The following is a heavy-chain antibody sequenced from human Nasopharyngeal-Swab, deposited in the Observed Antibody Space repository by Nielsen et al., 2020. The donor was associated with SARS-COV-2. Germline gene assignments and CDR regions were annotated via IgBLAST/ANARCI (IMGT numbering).Heavy chain of an antibody. D-gene: IGHD4-17*01. CDR3: ARLPTTPLSFDY. V-gene: IGHV3-7*01. CDR1: GFTFNNYW. J-gene: IGHJ4*02. CDR2: IKQDGSEK. Sequence: GESLNFSCAASGFTFNNYWMRWVREAPGKGLEWVANIKQDGSEKYYVDSVKGRFTISRDNAKNSLYLQMNSLRAEDTAVYYCARLPTTPLSFDYWGQGTLVTVSS.